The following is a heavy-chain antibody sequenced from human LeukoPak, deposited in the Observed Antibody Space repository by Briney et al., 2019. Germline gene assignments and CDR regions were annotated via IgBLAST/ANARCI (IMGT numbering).Heavy chain of an antibody. Sequence: SVKVSCKTSGGTFSNYAISWVRQAPGQGLEWMGVIIPIFDTPNYAQKWQGRVTITTDESTSTAYMELRSLRPEDTAVYYCASQLFHLDSSGYSLDALDIWGQGTMVTVSS. CDR2: IIPIFDTP. CDR3: ASQLFHLDSSGYSLDALDI. V-gene: IGHV1-69*05. CDR1: GGTFSNYA. J-gene: IGHJ3*02. D-gene: IGHD3-22*01.